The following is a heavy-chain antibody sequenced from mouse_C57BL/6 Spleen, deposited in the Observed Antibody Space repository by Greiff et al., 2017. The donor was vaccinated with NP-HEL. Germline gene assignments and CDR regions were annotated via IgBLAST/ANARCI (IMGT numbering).Heavy chain of an antibody. J-gene: IGHJ4*01. D-gene: IGHD2-5*01. Sequence: QVQLQQPGTELVKPGASVKLSCKASGYTFTSYWMHWVKQTPGQGLEWIGNINPSNGGTNYNEKFKSKGTLTVDKSSSTAYMQLSSLTSEDTAVYDCARGGTYYSNVYAMDYWGQGTSVTVSS. CDR3: ARGGTYYSNVYAMDY. CDR2: INPSNGGT. CDR1: GYTFTSYW. V-gene: IGHV1-53*01.